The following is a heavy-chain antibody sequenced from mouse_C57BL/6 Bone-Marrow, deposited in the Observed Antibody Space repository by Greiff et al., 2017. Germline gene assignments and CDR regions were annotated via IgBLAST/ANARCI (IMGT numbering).Heavy chain of an antibody. CDR3: AIYGYDGAWFAY. Sequence: QVQLQQPGAELVKPGASVKVSCKASGYTFTSYWMHWVKQRPGQGLEWIGRIHPSDSDTNYNQKFKGKGTLTVDKSSSTAYMQLSSLTSEDSAIYYCAIYGYDGAWFAYWGQGSLVTVSA. CDR2: IHPSDSDT. J-gene: IGHJ3*01. V-gene: IGHV1-74*01. D-gene: IGHD2-2*01. CDR1: GYTFTSYW.